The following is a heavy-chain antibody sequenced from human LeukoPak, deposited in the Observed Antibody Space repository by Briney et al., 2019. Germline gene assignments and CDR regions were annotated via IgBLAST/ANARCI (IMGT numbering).Heavy chain of an antibody. Sequence: GSLRLSCTVSGFTFSSYWMSWVRQAPGKGLEWVANIEQDGSEKWYVDSVKGRFTISRDNAKNSLYLQMNSLTAEDTAVYYCARQGWNDGGDYFDYWGQGALVTVSS. CDR2: IEQDGSEK. V-gene: IGHV3-7*01. CDR3: ARQGWNDGGDYFDY. D-gene: IGHD1-1*01. J-gene: IGHJ4*02. CDR1: GFTFSSYW.